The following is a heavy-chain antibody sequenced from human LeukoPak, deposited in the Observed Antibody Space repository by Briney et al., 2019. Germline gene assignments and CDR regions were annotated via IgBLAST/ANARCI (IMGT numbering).Heavy chain of an antibody. J-gene: IGHJ5*02. V-gene: IGHV7-4-1*02. CDR3: AREVHYGSGIFSVTDNWFDP. Sequence: GASVKVSCKASGYSITTYAMNWVRQAPGQGLEWMGWINTNTGNPTYAQGFTGRFVFSLDTSVSTAYLQISSLEAEDTAVYYCAREVHYGSGIFSVTDNWFDPWGQGTLVTVSS. CDR1: GYSITTYA. CDR2: INTNTGNP. D-gene: IGHD3-10*01.